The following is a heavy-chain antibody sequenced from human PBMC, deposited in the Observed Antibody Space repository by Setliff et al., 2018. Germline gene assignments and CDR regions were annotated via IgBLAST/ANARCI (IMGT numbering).Heavy chain of an antibody. V-gene: IGHV1-18*01. CDR1: GYTFTSYG. J-gene: IGHJ5*02. D-gene: IGHD6-13*01. CDR2: ISGYNGNT. Sequence: ASVKVSCKASGYTFTSYGVSWVRQAPGQGLEWMGWISGYNGNTNHAQKLQGRVTMTTDTSTSTAYMELRSLRSDDTAVYYCARGDSSSWYPVTWGQGTLVTVSS. CDR3: ARGDSSSWYPVT.